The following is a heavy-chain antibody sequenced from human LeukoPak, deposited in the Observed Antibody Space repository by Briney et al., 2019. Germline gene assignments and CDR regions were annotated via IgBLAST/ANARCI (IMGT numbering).Heavy chain of an antibody. D-gene: IGHD3-10*01. Sequence: ASVRVSCKASGYTFTSYAMHWVRQAPGQRLEWMGWINAGNGNTKYSQKFQGRVTITRDTSASTAYMELSSLRPEDTAVYYCAWGSGSYSHYYYYGMDVWGQGTTVTVSS. V-gene: IGHV1-3*01. CDR2: INAGNGNT. CDR1: GYTFTSYA. J-gene: IGHJ6*02. CDR3: AWGSGSYSHYYYYGMDV.